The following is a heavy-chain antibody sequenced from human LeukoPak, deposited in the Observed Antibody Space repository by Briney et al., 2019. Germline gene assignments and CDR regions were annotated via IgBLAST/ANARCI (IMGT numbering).Heavy chain of an antibody. D-gene: IGHD6-13*01. V-gene: IGHV6-1*01. CDR3: ARVDRAISTTGTLAD. CDR2: TYYRSKWYN. J-gene: IGHJ4*02. CDR1: GDSVSSNTAA. Sequence: SQTLPLTCAISGDSVSSNTAAWNWIRQSPSRGLEWLGRTYYRSKWYNDYAVSVKGRITINPDTSKNQFSLQLNSVTPEDTAVYYCARVDRAISTTGTLADWGQGTLVTVSS.